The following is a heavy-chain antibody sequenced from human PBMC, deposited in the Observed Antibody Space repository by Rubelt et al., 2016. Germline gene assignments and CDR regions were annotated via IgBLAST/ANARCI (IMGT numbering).Heavy chain of an antibody. CDR1: GGSFSGYY. CDR3: ASRLAKDSGYGDYGLVY. CDR2: INHSGST. Sequence: QVQLQQWGAGLLKPSETLSLTCAVYGGSFSGYYWSWIRQPPGKGLEWIGEINHSGSTNYNPSLKSRVPIAVDTTKTQFSLKLSSVTAADTAVYYCASRLAKDSGYGDYGLVYWGQGTLVTVSS. V-gene: IGHV4-34*01. J-gene: IGHJ4*02. D-gene: IGHD4-17*01.